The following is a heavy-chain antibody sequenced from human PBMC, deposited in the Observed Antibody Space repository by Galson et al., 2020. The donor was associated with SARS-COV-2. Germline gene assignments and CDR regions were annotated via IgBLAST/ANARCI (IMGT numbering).Heavy chain of an antibody. Sequence: SETLSLTCTVSGGSISSGGYYWSWIRQHPGKGLEWIGCIYYSGSTYYNPSLKSRVTISVDTSKNQFSLKLSSVTAADTAVYYCARAFEAYGMDVWGQGTTVTVSS. CDR2: IYYSGST. J-gene: IGHJ6*02. CDR1: GGSISSGGYY. V-gene: IGHV4-31*03. CDR3: ARAFEAYGMDV.